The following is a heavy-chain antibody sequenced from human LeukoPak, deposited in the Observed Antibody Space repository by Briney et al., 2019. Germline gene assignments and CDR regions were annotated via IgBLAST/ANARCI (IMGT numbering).Heavy chain of an antibody. Sequence: PGGSLRLSCAASGFTFSSYSMNWVRQAPGKGLEWVSSISSSSSYIYYADSVKGRFTISRDNAKNSLYLQMNSLRAEDTAVYYCARDIVANWNDLYYFDYWGQGTLVTVSS. CDR1: GFTFSSYS. J-gene: IGHJ4*02. V-gene: IGHV3-21*01. D-gene: IGHD1-1*01. CDR2: ISSSSSYI. CDR3: ARDIVANWNDLYYFDY.